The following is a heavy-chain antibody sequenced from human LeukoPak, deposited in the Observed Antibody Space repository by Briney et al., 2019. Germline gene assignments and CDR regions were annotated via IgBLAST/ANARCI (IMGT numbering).Heavy chain of an antibody. CDR1: GYTFTGYY. CDR2: INPKSGGT. J-gene: IGHJ6*03. D-gene: IGHD2-21*02. V-gene: IGHV1-2*02. Sequence: PGGSLRLSCKASGYTFTGYYMYWVRQAPGQGLDWMGWINPKSGGTNYAQKFQGRVTMTRDTSISTAYMELSRLRSDDTAVYYCARAKVVVTATFHEDYYYYYMDVWGKGTTVTISS. CDR3: ARAKVVVTATFHEDYYYYYMDV.